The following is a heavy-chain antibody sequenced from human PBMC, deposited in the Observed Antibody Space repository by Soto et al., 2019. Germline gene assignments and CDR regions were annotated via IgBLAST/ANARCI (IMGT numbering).Heavy chain of an antibody. CDR1: GGTFSSYA. CDR3: ARVGMSMATKGTNWFDP. CDR2: IIPIFGTA. V-gene: IGHV1-69*13. D-gene: IGHD5-12*01. Sequence: ASVKVSCKASGGTFSSYAISWVRQAPGQGLEWMGGIIPIFGTANYAQKFQGRVTITADESTSTAYMELSSLRSEDTAVYYCARVGMSMATKGTNWFDPWGQGTLVTVSS. J-gene: IGHJ5*02.